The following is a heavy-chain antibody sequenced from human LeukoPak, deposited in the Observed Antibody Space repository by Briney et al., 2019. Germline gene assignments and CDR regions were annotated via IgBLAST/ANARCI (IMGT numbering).Heavy chain of an antibody. V-gene: IGHV1-69*05. CDR2: IIPIFGTA. J-gene: IGHJ6*02. CDR3: AAELLRNYAYHGSMDV. Sequence: SVKVSCKASGGTFSSYAISWVRQAPGQGLEWMGRIIPIFGTANYAQKFQGKVTITTDESTSTAYMELSSLRSEDTAVYYCAAELLRNYAYHGSMDVWGQGTTVTVSS. D-gene: IGHD1-7*01. CDR1: GGTFSSYA.